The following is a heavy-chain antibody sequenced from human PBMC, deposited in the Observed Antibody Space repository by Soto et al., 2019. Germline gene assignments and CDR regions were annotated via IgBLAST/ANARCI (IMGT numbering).Heavy chain of an antibody. CDR2: ISSSGSTI. CDR3: ASDSPIGPGYYYGMDV. V-gene: IGHV3-11*01. D-gene: IGHD3-22*01. CDR1: GFTFSDYY. J-gene: IGHJ6*02. Sequence: GGSLRLSCAASGFTFSDYYMSWIRQAPGKGLEWVSYISSSGSTIYYADSVKGRFTISRDNAKNSLYLQMNSLRAEDTAVYYCASDSPIGPGYYYGMDVWGQGTTVTVSS.